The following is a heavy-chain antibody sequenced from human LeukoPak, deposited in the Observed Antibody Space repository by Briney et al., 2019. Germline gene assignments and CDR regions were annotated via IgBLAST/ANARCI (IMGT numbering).Heavy chain of an antibody. D-gene: IGHD2-2*02. J-gene: IGHJ4*02. CDR3: ARVAVGVVVVPAAIVYYFDY. Sequence: SETLSLTCTVSGYSISSGYYWGWIRQPPGKGLEWIESIYHSGSTYYNPSLKSRVTISVDTSKNQFSLKLSSVTAADTAVYYCARVAVGVVVVPAAIVYYFDYWGQGTLVTVSS. CDR1: GYSISSGYY. CDR2: IYHSGST. V-gene: IGHV4-38-2*02.